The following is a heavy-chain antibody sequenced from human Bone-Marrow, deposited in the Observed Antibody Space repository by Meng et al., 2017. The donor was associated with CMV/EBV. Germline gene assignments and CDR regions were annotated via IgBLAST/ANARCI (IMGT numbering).Heavy chain of an antibody. D-gene: IGHD1-26*01. Sequence: SETLSLTCAVYGGSFSGHYWSWIRQSPGKGLEWIGEINHIGSTNYNPSLKSRVTISVDTSKNQFSLKLRSVTAADTGVYYCARGRSYHPWGQGPQVTVAS. J-gene: IGHJ5*02. CDR1: GGSFSGHY. CDR2: INHIGST. V-gene: IGHV4-34*01. CDR3: ARGRSYHP.